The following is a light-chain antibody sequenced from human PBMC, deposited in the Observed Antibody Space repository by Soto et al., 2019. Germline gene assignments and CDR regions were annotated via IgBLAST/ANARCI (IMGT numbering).Light chain of an antibody. CDR2: GAS. Sequence: EIFMTQSPATLSVSPGEKVILSCRASESVGSTLARYQQTPGQAPRLLIRGASTSATGVPAGFSGSGSGTEFTHTISSPQSEHFAVYYSHQYCTSLTCGG. CDR1: ESVGST. CDR3: HQYCTSLT. J-gene: IGKJ4*02. V-gene: IGKV3-15*01.